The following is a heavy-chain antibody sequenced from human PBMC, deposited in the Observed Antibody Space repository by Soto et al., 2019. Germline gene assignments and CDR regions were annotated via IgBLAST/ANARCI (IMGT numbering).Heavy chain of an antibody. Sequence: SETLSLTCTVSGGSISSGGYYWSWIRQHPGKGLEWIGYIYYSGSTYYNPSLKSRVTISVDTSKNQFSPKLSSVTAADTAVYYCAREAAARRGAFDIWGQGTMVTVSS. V-gene: IGHV4-31*03. CDR3: AREAAARRGAFDI. CDR1: GGSISSGGYY. D-gene: IGHD6-6*01. J-gene: IGHJ3*02. CDR2: IYYSGST.